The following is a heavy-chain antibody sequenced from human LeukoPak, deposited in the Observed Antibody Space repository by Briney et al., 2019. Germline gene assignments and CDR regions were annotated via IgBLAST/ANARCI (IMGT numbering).Heavy chain of an antibody. CDR1: GYTFTGYF. D-gene: IGHD3-10*01. Sequence: ASVKVSCKASGYTFTGYFIHWVRQAPGQGLEWMGWINPKSGGTNYQQKFQDRVTMTRDTSITTAYMEMSRLRSDDTAVYYCARSMVVRGVMGNYFGPWGQGTLVTVSS. CDR3: ARSMVVRGVMGNYFGP. V-gene: IGHV1-2*02. CDR2: INPKSGGT. J-gene: IGHJ5*02.